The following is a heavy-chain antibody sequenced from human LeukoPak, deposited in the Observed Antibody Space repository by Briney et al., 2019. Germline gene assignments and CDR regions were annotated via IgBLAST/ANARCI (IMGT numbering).Heavy chain of an antibody. D-gene: IGHD1-26*01. J-gene: IGHJ2*01. CDR1: GYSISSGYY. V-gene: IGHV4-38-2*01. Sequence: SETLSLTCAVSGYSISSGYYWGWIRQPPGKGLEWIGSIYHSGSTYYNPSLKSRVTISVDTSKNQFSLKLSSVTAADTAVYYCARGELRWYFDLWGRGTLVTVSS. CDR3: ARGELRWYFDL. CDR2: IYHSGST.